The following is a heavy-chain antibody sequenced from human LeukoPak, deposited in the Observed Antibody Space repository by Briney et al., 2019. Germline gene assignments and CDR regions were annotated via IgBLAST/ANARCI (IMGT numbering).Heavy chain of an antibody. J-gene: IGHJ3*02. D-gene: IGHD3-22*01. CDR3: ARDGYYDSSGYHGAFDI. V-gene: IGHV4-34*01. CDR2: INHSGST. Sequence: SETLSLTCAVYGGSFSGYYWSWIRQPPGKGLEWIGEINHSGSTNYNPSLKSRVTISVDTSKNQFSLKLSSVTAADTAVYYCARDGYYDSSGYHGAFDIWGQGTMVTVSS. CDR1: GGSFSGYY.